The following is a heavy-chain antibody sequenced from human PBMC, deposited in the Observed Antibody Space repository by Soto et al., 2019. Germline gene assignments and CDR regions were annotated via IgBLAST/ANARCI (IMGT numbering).Heavy chain of an antibody. V-gene: IGHV3-7*01. Sequence: VGSLRLSCAASGFSFSSYWLSWIRQAPGKGLEWVANIKQDGSEKYYMDSMKGRFTISRDNAKESMYLQMNSLRVEDTAVYYCASGWHMAAGTRNWYFDLWGRGILVTVSS. CDR2: IKQDGSEK. D-gene: IGHD6-13*01. CDR1: GFSFSSYW. J-gene: IGHJ2*01. CDR3: ASGWHMAAGTRNWYFDL.